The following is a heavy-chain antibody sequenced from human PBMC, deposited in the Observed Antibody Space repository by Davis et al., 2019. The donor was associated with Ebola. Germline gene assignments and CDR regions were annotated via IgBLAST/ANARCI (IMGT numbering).Heavy chain of an antibody. CDR2: IIPILGIT. Sequence: SVKVSCKAFGGTFSSYAISWVRQAPGQGLEWMGRIIPILGITNYAQKFQGRVTITADKSTSTAYMELSSLRSEDTAVYYCAGGYSYGYWFDYWGQGTLVTVSS. V-gene: IGHV1-69*04. D-gene: IGHD5-18*01. CDR3: AGGYSYGYWFDY. J-gene: IGHJ4*02. CDR1: GGTFSSYA.